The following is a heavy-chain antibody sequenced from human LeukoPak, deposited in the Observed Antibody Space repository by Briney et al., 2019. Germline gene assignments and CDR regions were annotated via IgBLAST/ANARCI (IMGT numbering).Heavy chain of an antibody. D-gene: IGHD3-16*01. V-gene: IGHV4-34*01. Sequence: SETLSLTCAVYGGSFSGYYWSWIRQPPGKGLEWIGEINHSGSTNYNPSLKSRVTISVDTSKNQFSLKLSSVTAADTAVYYCARRKMITFGSPCFDYWGQGTLVTVSS. CDR1: GGSFSGYY. CDR3: ARRKMITFGSPCFDY. J-gene: IGHJ4*02. CDR2: INHSGST.